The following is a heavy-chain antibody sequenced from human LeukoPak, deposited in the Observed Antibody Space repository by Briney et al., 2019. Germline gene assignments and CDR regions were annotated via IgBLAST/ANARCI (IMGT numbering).Heavy chain of an antibody. Sequence: GGSLRLSCAASGFTFSSYSMNWVRQAPGKGLEWVSSISSSSSYIYYADSVKGRFTISRDNAKNSLYLQMNSLRPEDTALYYCAKVSVPGPRGPFDFWGQGTLVTVSS. CDR3: AKVSVPGPRGPFDF. CDR2: ISSSSSYI. J-gene: IGHJ4*02. D-gene: IGHD3-10*01. V-gene: IGHV3-21*04. CDR1: GFTFSSYS.